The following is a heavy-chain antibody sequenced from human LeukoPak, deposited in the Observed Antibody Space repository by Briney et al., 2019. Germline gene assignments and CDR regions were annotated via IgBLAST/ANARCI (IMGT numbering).Heavy chain of an antibody. CDR3: ARDFPVVVVAATYGMDV. J-gene: IGHJ6*02. CDR2: ISAYNGNT. V-gene: IGHV1-18*01. CDR1: GYTFTSYG. D-gene: IGHD2-15*01. Sequence: PQASVKVSCKASGYTFTSYGISWVRQAPGQGLEWMGWISAYNGNTNYAQKLQGRVTMTTDTSTSTAYMELRSLRSDDTAVYYCARDFPVVVVAATYGMDVWGQGTTVTVSS.